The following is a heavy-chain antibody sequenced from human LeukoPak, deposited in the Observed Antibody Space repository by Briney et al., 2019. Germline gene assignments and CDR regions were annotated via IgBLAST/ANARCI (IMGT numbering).Heavy chain of an antibody. CDR2: INHSGST. Sequence: SETLSLTCAVYGGSFSGHYWSWIRQPPGKGLEWIGEINHSGSTNYNPSLKSRVTISVDTSKNQFSLKLSSVTAADTAVYYCARGPEWFGELLSDWFDPWGQGALVTVSS. J-gene: IGHJ5*02. CDR3: ARGPEWFGELLSDWFDP. V-gene: IGHV4-34*01. CDR1: GGSFSGHY. D-gene: IGHD3-10*01.